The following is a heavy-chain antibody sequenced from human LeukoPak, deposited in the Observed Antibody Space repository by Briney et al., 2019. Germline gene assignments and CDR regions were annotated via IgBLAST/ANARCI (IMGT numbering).Heavy chain of an antibody. D-gene: IGHD6-13*01. J-gene: IGHJ4*02. V-gene: IGHV4-39*01. Sequence: SETLSLTCTGSGGSISSSSYYWGWIRQPPGKGLEWIGSIYYSGSTYYNPSLKSRVTISVDTSKNQFSLKLSSVTAADTAVYYCARHEIAGDYWGQGTLVTVSS. CDR3: ARHEIAGDY. CDR1: GGSISSSSYY. CDR2: IYYSGST.